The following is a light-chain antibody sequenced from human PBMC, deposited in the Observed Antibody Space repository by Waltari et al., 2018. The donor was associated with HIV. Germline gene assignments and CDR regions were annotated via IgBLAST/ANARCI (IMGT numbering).Light chain of an antibody. CDR3: SSYRSSSTLEV. V-gene: IGLV2-14*01. Sequence: QSALTQPASVSGSPGQSITISCTGTSSAVGGYNYVSWYQQHPGKAPKLMIYEVSNRPSGVSNRFSGSKSGNTASLTISGLQAEDEADYYCSSYRSSSTLEVFGTGTKVTVL. CDR2: EVS. J-gene: IGLJ1*01. CDR1: SSAVGGYNY.